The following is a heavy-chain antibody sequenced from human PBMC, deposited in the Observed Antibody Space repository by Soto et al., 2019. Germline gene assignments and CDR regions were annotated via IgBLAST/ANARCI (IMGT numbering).Heavy chain of an antibody. Sequence: QVQLQQSGPRLVKPSGTLSLTCYVSGGSISSTNWWSWVRQPPGKGLEWIGEIYHPGNTNYNPSVRNSVTLSAVNGPHGFPITLRAATPAAPAVYYCAALPPRTEVSLLPLPTRGEGILVTVSS. CDR3: AALPPRTEVSLLPLPT. D-gene: IGHD1-26*01. CDR1: GGSISSTNW. J-gene: IGHJ4*02. V-gene: IGHV4-4*02. CDR2: IYHPGNT.